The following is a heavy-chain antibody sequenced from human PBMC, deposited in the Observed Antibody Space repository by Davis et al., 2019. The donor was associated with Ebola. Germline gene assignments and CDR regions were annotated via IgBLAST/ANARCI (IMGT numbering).Heavy chain of an antibody. J-gene: IGHJ4*02. CDR2: IKEDGSEK. Sequence: PGGSLRLSCVASGFTFSMSWMNWVRQAPGQGLEWVASIKEDGSEKYHVHSVEGRFTISRDNAKNSLYLQMNSLRAEDTAVYYCANLEWVNPDYWGQGVVVTVSS. CDR3: ANLEWVNPDY. CDR1: GFTFSMSW. D-gene: IGHD3-3*01. V-gene: IGHV3-7*01.